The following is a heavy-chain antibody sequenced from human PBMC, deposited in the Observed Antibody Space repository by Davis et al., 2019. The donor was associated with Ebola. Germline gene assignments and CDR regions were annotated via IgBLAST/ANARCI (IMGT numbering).Heavy chain of an antibody. Sequence: PGGSLRLSCKGSGYTFTDHWISWVRQKPGKGPEWMGRIDPSDSEVNYNPSFQGLVVISVNKATNTAYLRWTTLRASDSATYFCARRAYCGRDCYPQDDDPFDMWGQGTTVTVSS. CDR1: GYTFTDHW. D-gene: IGHD2-21*02. J-gene: IGHJ3*02. CDR3: ARRAYCGRDCYPQDDDPFDM. V-gene: IGHV5-10-1*01. CDR2: IDPSDSEV.